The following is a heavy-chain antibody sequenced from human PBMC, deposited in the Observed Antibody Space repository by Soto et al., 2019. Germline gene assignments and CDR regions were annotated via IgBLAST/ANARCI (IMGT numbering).Heavy chain of an antibody. J-gene: IGHJ3*02. CDR1: GGSVSSSIYY. Sequence: TETLSLTSTVSGGSVSSSIYYWAWICDPPGKGLEWIGSIYYSGSTYYNPSLKSRVTISVDTSKNQFSLKLSSVTAADTAVYYCARELAYCGGDCYSRAFDIWGQGTMVT. D-gene: IGHD2-21*02. CDR2: IYYSGST. V-gene: IGHV4-39*01. CDR3: ARELAYCGGDCYSRAFDI.